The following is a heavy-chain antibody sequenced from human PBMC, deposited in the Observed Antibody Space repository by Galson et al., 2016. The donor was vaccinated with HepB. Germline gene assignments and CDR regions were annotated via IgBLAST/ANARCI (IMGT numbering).Heavy chain of an antibody. J-gene: IGHJ6*02. CDR1: GYTFTTYY. CDR2: INPSAGTT. Sequence: SVKVSCKAAGYTFTTYYIHWVRQAPGQGLEWMGMINPSAGTTTYAQKFQGRVTVTRDTSTSTVSMSLSSLRSEDTAVYYCARHYDDGYSEDYGMAVGGQGTTVTVS. CDR3: ARHYDDGYSEDYGMAV. D-gene: IGHD5-24*01. V-gene: IGHV1-46*01.